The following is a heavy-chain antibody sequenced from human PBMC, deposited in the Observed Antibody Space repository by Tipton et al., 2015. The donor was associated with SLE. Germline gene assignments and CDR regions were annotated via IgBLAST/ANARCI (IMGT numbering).Heavy chain of an antibody. D-gene: IGHD6-19*01. CDR3: ARGPIAVAANFDY. V-gene: IGHV4-59*08. CDR2: IYYSGST. J-gene: IGHJ4*02. CDR1: GGSISSHY. Sequence: TLSLTCTVSGGSISSHYWSWIRQPPGKGLEWIGYIYYSGSTNYNPSLKGRVTISVDTSKNQFSLKLSSVTAADTAVYYCARGPIAVAANFDYWGQGTLVTVSS.